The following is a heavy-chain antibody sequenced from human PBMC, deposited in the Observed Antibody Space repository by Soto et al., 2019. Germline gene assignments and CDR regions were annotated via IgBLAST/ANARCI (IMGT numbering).Heavy chain of an antibody. CDR1: GGSISSSNW. J-gene: IGHJ6*03. CDR3: DGTTSHQWYYMDV. D-gene: IGHD1-7*01. CDR2: IYHSGST. V-gene: IGHV4-4*02. Sequence: SETLSLTCAVSGGSISSSNWWSWVRQPPGKGLEWIGEIYHSGSTNYNPSLKSRVTISVDKSKNQFSLKLSSVTAADTAVYYCDGTTSHQWYYMDVWGKGTTVTVSS.